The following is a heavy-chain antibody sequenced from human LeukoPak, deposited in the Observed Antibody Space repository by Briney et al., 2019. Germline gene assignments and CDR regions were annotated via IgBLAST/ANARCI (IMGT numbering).Heavy chain of an antibody. CDR1: DDSIRSYY. CDR3: ARWSGYSHWFDP. J-gene: IGHJ5*02. V-gene: IGHV4-59*01. CDR2: IHNSGST. Sequence: PSETLSLTCTVSDDSIRSYYWSWIRQPPGKGLEWIGYIHNSGSTNYNPSLKSRVTISADTSNNQFSLKLSSVTAADTAVYYCARWSGYSHWFDPWGQGTLVTVSS. D-gene: IGHD3-3*01.